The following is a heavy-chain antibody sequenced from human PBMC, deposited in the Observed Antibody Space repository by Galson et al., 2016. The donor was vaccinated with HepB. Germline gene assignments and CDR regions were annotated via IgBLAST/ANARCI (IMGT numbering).Heavy chain of an antibody. V-gene: IGHV3-11*05. CDR3: SRAVLGAEAAAGDH. CDR2: ISNSAYFT. CDR1: GFTFSDYY. J-gene: IGHJ4*02. Sequence: LRLSCAASGFTFSDYYMSWIRQAPGKGLEWVSYISNSAYFTKYADSVKGRFSISRDNAKDSLYLQMDSLRVEDTAVYFCSRAVLGAEAAAGDHWGQGTLVSVSS. D-gene: IGHD6-13*01.